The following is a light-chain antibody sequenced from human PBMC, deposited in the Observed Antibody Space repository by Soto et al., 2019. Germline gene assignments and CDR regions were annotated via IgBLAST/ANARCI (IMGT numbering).Light chain of an antibody. V-gene: IGLV2-14*01. CDR2: EVN. J-gene: IGLJ1*01. Sequence: QSALTQPASVSGSPGQSITISCTGTSSDIGAYNYVSWYQQYPGRAPKLMIYEVNNRPSGVSNRFSGSKSGNTASLTISGLQAEDEADYYCSSITTSSTYVVGAGTKVTVL. CDR3: SSITTSSTYV. CDR1: SSDIGAYNY.